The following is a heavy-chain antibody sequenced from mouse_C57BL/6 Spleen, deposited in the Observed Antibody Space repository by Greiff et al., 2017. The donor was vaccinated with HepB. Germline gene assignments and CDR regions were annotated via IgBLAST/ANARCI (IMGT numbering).Heavy chain of an antibody. CDR1: GYSFTDYN. V-gene: IGHV1-39*01. D-gene: IGHD1-1*01. Sequence: VHVKQSGPELVKPGASVKISCKASGYSFTDYNMNWVKQSNGKSLEWIGVINPNYGTTSYNQKFKVKATLTVDQSSSTAYMQLNSLTSEDSAVYYCARITTEGYFDVWGTGTTVTVSS. CDR2: INPNYGTT. J-gene: IGHJ1*03. CDR3: ARITTEGYFDV.